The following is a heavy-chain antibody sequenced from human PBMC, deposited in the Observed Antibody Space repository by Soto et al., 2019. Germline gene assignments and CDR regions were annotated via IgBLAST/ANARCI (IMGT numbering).Heavy chain of an antibody. D-gene: IGHD6-13*01. J-gene: IGHJ4*01. CDR3: ANSSSPYHFDF. V-gene: IGHV1-46*01. Sequence: ASVKVSCKASGYTFTSYYMHWVRQAPGQGLEWMGIINPSGGSTSYAQKFQGRVTMTRDTSTSTVYMELSSLRSEVTAVYYCANSSSPYHFDFRGQGSPVPVSS. CDR1: GYTFTSYY. CDR2: INPSGGST.